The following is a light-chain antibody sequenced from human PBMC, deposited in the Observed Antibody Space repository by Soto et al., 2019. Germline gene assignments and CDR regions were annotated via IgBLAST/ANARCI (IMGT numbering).Light chain of an antibody. CDR1: QNIYSY. CDR3: QQRSNWLLT. Sequence: IVLTQSPDILSLSPGERATLSCRASQNIYSYLAWYQQKPGQSPRLLIYDASNRATGTPARFSGSGSGTDFSLTISSLEPEDFAVCYCQQRSNWLLTFGGGTKVEIK. CDR2: DAS. J-gene: IGKJ4*01. V-gene: IGKV3-11*01.